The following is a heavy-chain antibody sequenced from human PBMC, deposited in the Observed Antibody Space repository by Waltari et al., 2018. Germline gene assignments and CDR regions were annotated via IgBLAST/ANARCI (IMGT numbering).Heavy chain of an antibody. D-gene: IGHD4-4*01. CDR2: IIPIFGTA. V-gene: IGHV1-69*14. J-gene: IGHJ6*03. Sequence: QVQLVQSGAEVTKPGSSVKVSCKASGGNFSSYAISWLRQAPGHGLEWMGGIIPIFGTANYAQKFQGRVTITADKSTSTAYRELSSLRSEDTAVYYCARVYSNYLDYYYMDVWGKGTTVTVSS. CDR1: GGNFSSYA. CDR3: ARVYSNYLDYYYMDV.